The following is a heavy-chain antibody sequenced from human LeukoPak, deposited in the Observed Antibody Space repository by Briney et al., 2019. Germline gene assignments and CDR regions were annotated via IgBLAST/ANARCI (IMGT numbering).Heavy chain of an antibody. CDR1: GFTFHHYY. CDR2: ISSSGSTI. Sequence: PGLSQRLSCAASGFTFHHYYMRWIRQAPGKGLEAGSYISSSGSTIYYADSVKGRFTISRDNAKNSLYLQMNSLRAEDTAVYYCAGHPYDFWSGYYFDYWGQGTLVTVSS. D-gene: IGHD3-3*01. V-gene: IGHV3-11*01. J-gene: IGHJ4*02. CDR3: AGHPYDFWSGYYFDY.